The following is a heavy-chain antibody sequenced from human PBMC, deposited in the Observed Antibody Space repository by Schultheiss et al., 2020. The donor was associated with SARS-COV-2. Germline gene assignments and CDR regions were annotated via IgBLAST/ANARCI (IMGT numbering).Heavy chain of an antibody. CDR3: ARGQTGHMPFDY. Sequence: GGSLRLSCAASGFTFSSYWMSWVRQAPGKGLEWVANIKGDGSEKYLVDSVKGRFTISRDNANNSLYLQMSSLRAEDTAVYYCARGQTGHMPFDYWGQGTLVTVSS. J-gene: IGHJ4*02. D-gene: IGHD7-27*01. V-gene: IGHV3-7*05. CDR2: IKGDGSEK. CDR1: GFTFSSYW.